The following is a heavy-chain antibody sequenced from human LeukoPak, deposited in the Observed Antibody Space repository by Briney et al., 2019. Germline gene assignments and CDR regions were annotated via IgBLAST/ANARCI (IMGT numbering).Heavy chain of an antibody. D-gene: IGHD3-22*01. CDR3: AKELVVVITEYYFDY. CDR1: GFTFSSYG. V-gene: IGHV3-30*02. J-gene: IGHJ4*02. Sequence: QPGGSLRLSCAASGFTFSSYGMHWVRQAPGKGLEWVAVIWYDGSNKYYADSVKGRFTISRDNSKNTLYLQMNSLRAEDTAVYYCAKELVVVITEYYFDYWGQGTLVTVSS. CDR2: IWYDGSNK.